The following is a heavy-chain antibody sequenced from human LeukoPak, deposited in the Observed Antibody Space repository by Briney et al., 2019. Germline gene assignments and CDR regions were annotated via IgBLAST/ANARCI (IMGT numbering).Heavy chain of an antibody. CDR2: ISSSGSTI. J-gene: IGHJ4*02. CDR1: GFTFSSYA. CDR3: AREGKPTDGYTGAFDN. D-gene: IGHD5-24*01. V-gene: IGHV3-48*03. Sequence: GGSLRLSCAASGFTFSSYAMSWVRQAPGKGLEWVSYISSSGSTIYYADSVKGRFTISRDNAKNSLHLQMNSLRAEDTAVYYCAREGKPTDGYTGAFDNWGQGTLVTVSS.